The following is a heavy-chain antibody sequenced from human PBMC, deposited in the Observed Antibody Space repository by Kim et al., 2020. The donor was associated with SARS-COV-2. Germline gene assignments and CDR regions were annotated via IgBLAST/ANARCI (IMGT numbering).Heavy chain of an antibody. D-gene: IGHD6-19*01. V-gene: IGHV4-34*01. CDR3: ARGRRYSSGWYGGYNWFDP. Sequence: SETLSLTCAVYGGSFSGYYWSWIRQPPGKGLEWIGEINHSGSTNYNPSLKSRVTISVDTSKNQFSLKLSSVTAADTAVYYCARGRRYSSGWYGGYNWFDPWDQGTLVTVSS. CDR2: INHSGST. J-gene: IGHJ5*02. CDR1: GGSFSGYY.